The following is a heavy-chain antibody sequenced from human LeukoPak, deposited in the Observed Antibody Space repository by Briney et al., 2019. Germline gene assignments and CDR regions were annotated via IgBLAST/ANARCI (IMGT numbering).Heavy chain of an antibody. D-gene: IGHD1-7*01. CDR2: IKSKTDGGAT. CDR3: TTGVTGTTIDY. V-gene: IGHV3-15*01. Sequence: GGSLRLSCAASGFTFSNAWMSWVRQAPGKGLEWVGRIKSKTDGGATDYAAPVKGRFTISRDDSKNTLYLQMNSLKTEDTAVYYCTTGVTGTTIDYWGQGTLVTVSS. CDR1: GFTFSNAW. J-gene: IGHJ4*02.